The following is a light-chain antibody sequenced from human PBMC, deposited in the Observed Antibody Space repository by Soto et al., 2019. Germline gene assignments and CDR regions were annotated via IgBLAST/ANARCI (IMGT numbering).Light chain of an antibody. J-gene: IGKJ4*01. CDR1: QSVYSN. CDR2: GAS. V-gene: IGKV3-15*01. Sequence: EIVMTQSPATLSVSPGERASLSCRASQSVYSNLAWYQHTPGQAPRLLIFGASTRATGVPARFSGSGSGTAFTLTISSLQSDDCAVYYCQPPSNWPLTFSGGTKVVIK. CDR3: QPPSNWPLT.